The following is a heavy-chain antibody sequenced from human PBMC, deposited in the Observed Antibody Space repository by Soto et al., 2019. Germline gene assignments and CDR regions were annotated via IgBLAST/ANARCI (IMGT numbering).Heavy chain of an antibody. CDR2: IYYSGST. CDR1: GGSISSYY. CDR3: ARQMVRGVIFDY. J-gene: IGHJ4*02. V-gene: IGHV4-59*08. D-gene: IGHD3-10*01. Sequence: SETLSLTCTVSGGSISSYYWSWIRQPPGKGLEWIGYIYYSGSTNYNPSLKSRVTISVDTSKNQFSLKLSSVTAADTAVYYCARQMVRGVIFDYWGQGTLVTVSS.